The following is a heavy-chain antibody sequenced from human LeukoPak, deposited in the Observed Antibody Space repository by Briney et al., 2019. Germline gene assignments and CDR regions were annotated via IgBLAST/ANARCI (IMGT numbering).Heavy chain of an antibody. CDR2: IYYNGRT. CDR3: ARLEVRTDAFDI. CDR1: GDSINNNNYY. D-gene: IGHD1-1*01. J-gene: IGHJ3*02. Sequence: SETLSLTCTVSGDSINNNNYYWGWIRQPPGKGLEWIGNIYYNGRTYYSPSLKSRGTISVDTSNNPFSLRLSSVTAADTAVYYCARLEVRTDAFDIWGQGTMVTVSS. V-gene: IGHV4-39*01.